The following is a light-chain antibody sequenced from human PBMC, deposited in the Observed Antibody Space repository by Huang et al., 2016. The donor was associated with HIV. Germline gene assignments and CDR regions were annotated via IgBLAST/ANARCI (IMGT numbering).Light chain of an antibody. J-gene: IGKJ1*01. CDR2: GAS. CDR3: QRYDIAPRA. V-gene: IGKV1-27*01. Sequence: DIQMTQSPASLSASTGVRVTLTCRASQDIGAFVAWFQQKPGKVPRLLIYGASILQSGVPSRFTGRGSGTDFTLTITNFQPEDIATYYCQRYDIAPRAFGQGTKVDLK. CDR1: QDIGAF.